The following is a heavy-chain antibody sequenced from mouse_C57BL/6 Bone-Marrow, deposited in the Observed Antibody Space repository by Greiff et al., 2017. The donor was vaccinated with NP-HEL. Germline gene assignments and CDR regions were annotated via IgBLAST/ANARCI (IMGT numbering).Heavy chain of an antibody. CDR1: GYTFTSYW. D-gene: IGHD2-1*01. CDR2: INPSSGYT. V-gene: IGHV1-7*01. Sequence: QVQLKESGAELAKPGASVKLSCKASGYTFTSYWMHWVKQRPGQGLEWIGYINPSSGYTKYNQKFKDKATLTADKSSSTAYMQLSSLTYEDSAVYYCASMVTSYAMDYWGQGTSVTVSS. CDR3: ASMVTSYAMDY. J-gene: IGHJ4*01.